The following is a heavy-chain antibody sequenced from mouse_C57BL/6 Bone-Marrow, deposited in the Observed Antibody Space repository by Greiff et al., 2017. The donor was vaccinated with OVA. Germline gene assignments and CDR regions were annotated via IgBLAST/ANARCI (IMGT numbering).Heavy chain of an antibody. CDR3: ARLDSSGRD. D-gene: IGHD3-2*02. CDR2: IYPGDGDT. J-gene: IGHJ2*01. CDR1: GYAFSSSW. Sequence: VKLQQSGPELVKPGASVKISCKASGYAFSSSWMNWVKQRPGKGLEWIGRIYPGDGDTNYNGKFKGKATLTADKSSSTAYMQLSSLTSEDSAVYFCARLDSSGRDWGQGTTLTVSS. V-gene: IGHV1-82*01.